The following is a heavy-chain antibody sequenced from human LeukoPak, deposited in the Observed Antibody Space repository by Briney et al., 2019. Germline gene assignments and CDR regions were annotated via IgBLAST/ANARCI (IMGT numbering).Heavy chain of an antibody. D-gene: IGHD3-10*01. J-gene: IGHJ5*02. CDR2: IYHSGRA. CDR3: AREGDYYGPGSHYGGAFDP. V-gene: IGHV4-4*02. CDR1: GGSVITTHW. Sequence: SETLSLTCTISGGSVITTHWWNWVRQSPGKGLEWIGEIYHSGRANYNPSLESRVTISVDKSENQLSLKLTSVTAADTAVYYCAREGDYYGPGSHYGGAFDPWGQGTLVIVSS.